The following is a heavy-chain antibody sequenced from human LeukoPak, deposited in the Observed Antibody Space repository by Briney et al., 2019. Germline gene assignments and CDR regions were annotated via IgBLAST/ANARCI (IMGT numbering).Heavy chain of an antibody. V-gene: IGHV1-18*01. CDR2: ISAYNGNT. CDR1: GYTFTSYG. CDR3: ARDLDNCSSTSCYSGYLDY. D-gene: IGHD2-2*01. J-gene: IGHJ4*02. Sequence: GASVKVSCKASGYTFTSYGISWVRQAPGQGLEWMGWISAYNGNTNYAQKLQGRVTMTTDTSTSTAYMELRSLRSDDTAVYYCARDLDNCSSTSCYSGYLDYWGQGTLVTVSS.